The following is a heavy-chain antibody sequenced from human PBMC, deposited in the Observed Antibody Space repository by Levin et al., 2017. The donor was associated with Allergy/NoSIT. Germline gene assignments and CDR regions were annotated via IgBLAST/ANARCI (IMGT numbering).Heavy chain of an antibody. Sequence: GESLKISCAASGFTFSSYAMHWVRQAPGKGLEWVAVISYDGSNKYYADSVKGRFTISRDNSKNTLYLQMNSLRAEDTAVYYCARVNDYGDYENPYYFDYWGQGTLVTVSS. V-gene: IGHV3-30-3*01. CDR1: GFTFSSYA. D-gene: IGHD4-17*01. J-gene: IGHJ4*02. CDR2: ISYDGSNK. CDR3: ARVNDYGDYENPYYFDY.